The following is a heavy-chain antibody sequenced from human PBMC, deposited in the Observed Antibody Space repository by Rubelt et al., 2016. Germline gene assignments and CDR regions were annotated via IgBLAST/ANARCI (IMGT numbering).Heavy chain of an antibody. CDR3: ASRYCSTTSCYHFDY. Sequence: QVQLVQSGAEVKKPGSSVKVSCKASGGTSRTYSISWVRQAPGQGLEWMERIIPIIGVANYAQKFQGRATITAVNPTSTACMGLSSLTSEDTSGYYCASRYCSTTSCYHFDYWGQGTLVTVSS. CDR2: IIPIIGVA. D-gene: IGHD2-2*01. CDR1: GGTSRTYS. V-gene: IGHV1-69*04. J-gene: IGHJ4*02.